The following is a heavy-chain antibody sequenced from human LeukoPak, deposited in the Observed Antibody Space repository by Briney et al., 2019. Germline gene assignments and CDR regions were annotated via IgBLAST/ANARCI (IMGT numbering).Heavy chain of an antibody. D-gene: IGHD2-21*02. CDR3: AREEDGVTDDAFDI. V-gene: IGHV4-59*01. CDR2: IHYSGST. J-gene: IGHJ3*02. CDR1: GDSISTYY. Sequence: PSETLSLTSTVSGDSISTYYWSWVRQPSGKGLEWIGYIHYSGSTSSNPPLKSRVTISVDTSKNQLSLKLISVTAADTAVYYYAREEDGVTDDAFDIWGQGTMVTVSS.